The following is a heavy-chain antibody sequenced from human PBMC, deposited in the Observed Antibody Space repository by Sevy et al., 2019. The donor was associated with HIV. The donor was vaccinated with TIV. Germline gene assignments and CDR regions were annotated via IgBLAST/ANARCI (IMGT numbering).Heavy chain of an antibody. J-gene: IGHJ4*02. Sequence: SETLSLTCTVSGGSITSLYWNWIRQPPGKGLGWIANIYYNGHINYNLSLKSRVTLSLDTSKNQYSLRLSTVTAADTAMYYCAGENAWGRGYSWGQGTLVTVSS. CDR2: IYYNGHI. D-gene: IGHD1-26*01. CDR1: GGSITSLY. V-gene: IGHV4-59*08. CDR3: AGENAWGRGYS.